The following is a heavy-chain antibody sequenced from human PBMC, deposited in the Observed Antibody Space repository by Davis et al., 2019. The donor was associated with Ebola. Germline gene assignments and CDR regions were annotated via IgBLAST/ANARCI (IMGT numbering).Heavy chain of an antibody. CDR3: SIGGTTGGFDY. D-gene: IGHD1-14*01. CDR2: IIPIFGTA. V-gene: IGHV1-69*13. J-gene: IGHJ4*02. Sequence: AASVKVSCKASGGTFSSYAISWVRQAPGQGLEWMGGIIPIFGTANYAQKFQGRVTITADESTSTAYMELSGLRSEDTAVYYCSIGGTTGGFDYWGQGTLVTVSS. CDR1: GGTFSSYA.